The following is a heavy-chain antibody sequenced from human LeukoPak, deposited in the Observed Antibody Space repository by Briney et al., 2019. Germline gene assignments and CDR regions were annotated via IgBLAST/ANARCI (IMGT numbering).Heavy chain of an antibody. J-gene: IGHJ4*02. CDR1: GYSISSGYY. D-gene: IGHD1-26*01. Sequence: SETLSLTCTVSGYSISSGYYWGWIRQPPGRGLEWIASIYYRGSTHYNPSLASLKSRVTISADTSKNRFSLKLSSVTAADTAVYYCARYREVGATVDYWGQGTLVTVSS. CDR3: ARYREVGATVDY. CDR2: IYYRGST. V-gene: IGHV4-38-2*02.